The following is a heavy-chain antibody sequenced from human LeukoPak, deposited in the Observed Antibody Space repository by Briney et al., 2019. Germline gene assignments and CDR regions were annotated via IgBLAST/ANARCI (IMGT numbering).Heavy chain of an antibody. CDR3: ARRSGSYYGFDY. CDR2: IRSSGSTI. D-gene: IGHD1-26*01. J-gene: IGHJ4*02. V-gene: IGHV3-48*04. Sequence: GGSLRLSCAASGLTFSKYSMTWVRQAPGKGLEWVSYIRSSGSTIYYADSVKGRFTMSRDNAKNSPYLQMNSLRAEDTAVYYCARRSGSYYGFDYWGQGTLVTVSS. CDR1: GLTFSKYS.